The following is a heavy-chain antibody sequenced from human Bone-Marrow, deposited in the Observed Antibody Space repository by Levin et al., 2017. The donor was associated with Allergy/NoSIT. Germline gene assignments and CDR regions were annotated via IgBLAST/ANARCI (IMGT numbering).Heavy chain of an antibody. Sequence: SCAVSGFNFSHYGMHWVRQAPGKGLEWVAVIWNDGENEFYGDSVKGRFIISRDNSKNTLYLEMTRLRADDTAVYYCARAWIYYYYMDVWGRGTTVTVSS. D-gene: IGHD5-12*01. CDR3: ARAWIYYYYMDV. CDR1: GFNFSHYG. J-gene: IGHJ6*03. V-gene: IGHV3-33*01. CDR2: IWNDGENE.